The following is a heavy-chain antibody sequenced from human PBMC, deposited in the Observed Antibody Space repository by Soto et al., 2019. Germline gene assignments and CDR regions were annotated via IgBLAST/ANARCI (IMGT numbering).Heavy chain of an antibody. CDR1: CGSISSSHW. D-gene: IGHD6-13*01. J-gene: IGHJ3*02. Sequence: NPSETLSLTCAVSCGSISSSHWWTWVRQPPGKGLDWIGEIFHSGSTNYNPSLRSRVTISLDKSRNHFSLTLRSVTAADTAVYYCARSPSSSWFGGGAFDIWGQGTMVTVSS. CDR3: ARSPSSSWFGGGAFDI. V-gene: IGHV4-4*02. CDR2: IFHSGST.